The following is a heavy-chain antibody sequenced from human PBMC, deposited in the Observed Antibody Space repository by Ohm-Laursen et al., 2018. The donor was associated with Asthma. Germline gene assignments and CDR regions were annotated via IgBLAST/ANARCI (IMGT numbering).Heavy chain of an antibody. Sequence: SLRLSCTASGFTFSRDNMNWVRQAPGKGLEWVSYISSTGSTMYYADSVKGRFTISRDNAKNSLYLQMNSLRDEDTAVYYCARGRSYGVDYWGQGTLVIVSS. J-gene: IGHJ4*02. V-gene: IGHV3-48*02. D-gene: IGHD3-10*01. CDR3: ARGRSYGVDY. CDR2: ISSTGSTM. CDR1: GFTFSRDN.